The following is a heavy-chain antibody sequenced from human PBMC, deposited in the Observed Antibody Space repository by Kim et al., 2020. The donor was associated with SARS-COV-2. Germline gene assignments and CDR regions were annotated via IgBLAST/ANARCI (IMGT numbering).Heavy chain of an antibody. D-gene: IGHD3-3*01. V-gene: IGHV4-4*07. J-gene: IGHJ2*01. CDR3: AREPIKTLEWLFNVAGGYWYFDL. CDR1: GGSISSYY. Sequence: SETLSLTCTVSGGSISSYYWSWIRQPAGKGLEWIGRIYTIGSTNYNPSLKSRVTMSVDTSKNQFSLKLSSVTAADTAVYYCAREPIKTLEWLFNVAGGYWYFDLWGRGSMVTV. CDR2: IYTIGST.